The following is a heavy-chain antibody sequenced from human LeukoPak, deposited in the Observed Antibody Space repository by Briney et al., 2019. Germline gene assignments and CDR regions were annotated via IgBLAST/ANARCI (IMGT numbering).Heavy chain of an antibody. V-gene: IGHV4-59*08. CDR2: IYYSGST. Sequence: SETLSLTCTVSGGSISSYYWSWIRQPPGKGLEWIGYIYYSGSTNYNPSLKSRVTISVDTSKNQFSLKLSSVTAADTAVYYCARRDTFDPWGQGTLVTVSS. CDR3: ARRDTFDP. CDR1: GGSISSYY. J-gene: IGHJ5*02. D-gene: IGHD5-18*01.